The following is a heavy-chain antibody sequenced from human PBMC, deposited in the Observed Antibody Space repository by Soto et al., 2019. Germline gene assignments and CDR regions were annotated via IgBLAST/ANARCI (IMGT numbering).Heavy chain of an antibody. Sequence: EVQLVESGGDLVQPGGSLRLSCAASGFTFSTYSMNWVRQAPGKGLEWVSSISSSSTIYYADSVKGRFTISRDNVQNSLNLQMSSLRAEDRAVYYCSRERGSGWTFDYWGQGTLVIVSS. CDR3: SRERGSGWTFDY. J-gene: IGHJ4*02. CDR2: ISSSSTI. D-gene: IGHD6-19*01. V-gene: IGHV3-48*01. CDR1: GFTFSTYS.